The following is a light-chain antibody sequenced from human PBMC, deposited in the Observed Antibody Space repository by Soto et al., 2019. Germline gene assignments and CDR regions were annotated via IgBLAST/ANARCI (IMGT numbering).Light chain of an antibody. CDR1: DTIGTW. V-gene: IGKV1-5*01. J-gene: IGKJ1*01. CDR3: QQYNSYSWT. CDR2: GAS. Sequence: DIEMTQSPSTLSASVGDRVTITCRASDTIGTWLAWYQQKPGKAPNLLIYGASTLESGVPPRSSGSGYGTEFTLTSSSLHPDDFATYYCQQYNSYSWTFGQGAKVDIK.